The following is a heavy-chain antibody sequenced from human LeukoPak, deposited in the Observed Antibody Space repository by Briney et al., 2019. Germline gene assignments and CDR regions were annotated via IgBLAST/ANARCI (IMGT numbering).Heavy chain of an antibody. CDR1: GGTFNNYA. V-gene: IGHV1-69*01. D-gene: IGHD6-13*01. J-gene: IGHJ4*02. Sequence: GSSVKVSCQPSGGTFNNYAVAWVRQAPGQGLEWMGQIIPIFGTTSYAPKFQGRVAITADEMTTTAYMELSSLISEDTAVYYCTRDPLAASAPGYFDSWGQGSLVTVSS. CDR2: IIPIFGTT. CDR3: TRDPLAASAPGYFDS.